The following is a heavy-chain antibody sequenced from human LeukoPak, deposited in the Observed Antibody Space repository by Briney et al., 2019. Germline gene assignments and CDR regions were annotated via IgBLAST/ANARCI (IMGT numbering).Heavy chain of an antibody. D-gene: IGHD3-10*01. CDR1: GGTFSSYA. CDR3: ARGTMVRPYGMDV. Sequence: SGKLSCNAAGGTFSSYAISWVRQAPGQGLEWMGSIIPILGVANYAQKFQGRGTITADKSTSTDYMELSSLRSEDTAVYYCARGTMVRPYGMDVWGQGTTVTVSS. V-gene: IGHV1-69*04. J-gene: IGHJ6*02. CDR2: IIPILGVA.